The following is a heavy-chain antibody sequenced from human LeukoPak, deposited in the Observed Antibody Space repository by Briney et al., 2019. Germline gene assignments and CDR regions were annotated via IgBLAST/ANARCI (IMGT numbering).Heavy chain of an antibody. V-gene: IGHV6-1*01. J-gene: IGHJ4*02. CDR1: GDSVSSNSAA. Sequence: SQTLSLTCAISGDSVSSNSAAWNWIRQSPSRGLEWLVRTYYRSKWYNDYAVSVKSRVTLKPDTSKNQFSLQLNSVTPEDTAVYYCARGYSYGYDFHYWGQGTLVTVSS. CDR3: ARGYSYGYDFHY. D-gene: IGHD5-18*01. CDR2: TYYRSKWYN.